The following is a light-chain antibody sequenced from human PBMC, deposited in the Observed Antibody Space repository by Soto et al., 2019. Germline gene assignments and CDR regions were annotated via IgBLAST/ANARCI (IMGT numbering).Light chain of an antibody. CDR3: QQSYSTPWT. CDR2: ATS. J-gene: IGKJ1*01. V-gene: IGKV1-39*01. Sequence: IQMTQSPSSLSTSVGDRVTITCRASQNIDSYLNWYQQKPGKAPRLLIYATSSLQSGVPSRFSGSGSGTDFTLTISSLQPEDFATYYCQQSYSTPWTFGQGTKVDIK. CDR1: QNIDSY.